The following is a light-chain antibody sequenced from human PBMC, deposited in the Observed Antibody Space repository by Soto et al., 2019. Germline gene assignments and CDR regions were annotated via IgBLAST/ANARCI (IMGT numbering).Light chain of an antibody. Sequence: EIVLTQSPATLSLSPGERATLSCRASQSVSSYLAWYQQKPGQAPRLLIYDASNRATGIPARFSGSGSGTDFTLTTSDLAPKSFEVYYFQHRSKGHTSFGPWTKGDIK. CDR2: DAS. CDR3: QHRSKGHTS. J-gene: IGKJ3*01. V-gene: IGKV3-11*01. CDR1: QSVSSY.